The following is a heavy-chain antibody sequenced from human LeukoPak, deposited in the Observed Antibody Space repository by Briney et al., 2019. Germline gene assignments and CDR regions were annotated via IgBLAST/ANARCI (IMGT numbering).Heavy chain of an antibody. J-gene: IGHJ4*02. CDR1: GGSISSSSYC. Sequence: SETLSLTCTVSGGSISSSSYCWGWIRQPPGKGLEWMGSIYYSGSTYYNPSLKSRVTISVDTSKNQFSLKLSSVTAADTGVYYCARFVSGDGYFDYWGQGTLVTVSS. CDR2: IYYSGST. D-gene: IGHD5-24*01. CDR3: ARFVSGDGYFDY. V-gene: IGHV4-39*01.